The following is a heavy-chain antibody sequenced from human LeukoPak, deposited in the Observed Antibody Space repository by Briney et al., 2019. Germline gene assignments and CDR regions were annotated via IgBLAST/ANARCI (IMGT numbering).Heavy chain of an antibody. V-gene: IGHV3-33*01. CDR1: GFTFSSYG. Sequence: GRSLRLSCAASGFTFSSYGMHWVRQAPGKGLEWVAVIWYDGSNKYYADSVKGRFTISRDNSKNTLYLQMNSLRAEDTAVYYCARDQGSSWYGGDYWGQGTLVTVSS. J-gene: IGHJ4*02. CDR2: IWYDGSNK. CDR3: ARDQGSSWYGGDY. D-gene: IGHD6-13*01.